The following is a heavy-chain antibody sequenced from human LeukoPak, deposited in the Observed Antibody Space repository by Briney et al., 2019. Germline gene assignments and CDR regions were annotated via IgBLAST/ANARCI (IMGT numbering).Heavy chain of an antibody. J-gene: IGHJ4*02. D-gene: IGHD1-26*01. CDR3: ARSGSYPYYFDY. Sequence: SETLSLTCPVSGYSISSGYYWGWIRQPPGKGLEWIGSIYHSGSTYYNPSLKSRVSISVDTSKNQFSLKLSSVTAADTAVYYCARSGSYPYYFDYWGQGTLVTVSS. V-gene: IGHV4-38-2*01. CDR1: GYSISSGYY. CDR2: IYHSGST.